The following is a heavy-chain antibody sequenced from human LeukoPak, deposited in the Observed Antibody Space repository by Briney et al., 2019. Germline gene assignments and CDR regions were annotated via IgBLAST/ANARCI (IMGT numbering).Heavy chain of an antibody. CDR2: MYYSGST. V-gene: IGHV4-59*12. CDR3: ARVFDSGSQAYFYYMDV. CDR1: GGSISSYY. J-gene: IGHJ6*03. Sequence: SETLSLTCTVSGGSISSYYWSWIRQPPGKGLEWIGSMYYSGSTYYNPSLKSRVTISVDTSKNQFSLKLSSVTAADTAVYYCARVFDSGSQAYFYYMDVWGKGTTVTIFS. D-gene: IGHD3-10*01.